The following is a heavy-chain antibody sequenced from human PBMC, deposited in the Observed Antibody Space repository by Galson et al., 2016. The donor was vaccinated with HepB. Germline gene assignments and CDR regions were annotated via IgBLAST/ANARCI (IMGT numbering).Heavy chain of an antibody. J-gene: IGHJ4*02. CDR2: ISGGGGST. CDR3: AKDATMVRGISRSFFQRIQTAHYFDS. V-gene: IGHV3-23*01. Sequence: SLRLSCAVSGFSFSRCAMNWVRQAPGKGLEWVSGISGGGGSTYYADSVKGRFTISRDNSRNILYLQMNSLRAEDTAVYYCAKDATMVRGISRSFFQRIQTAHYFDSGGQGTFVTVSS. D-gene: IGHD3-10*01. CDR1: GFSFSRCA.